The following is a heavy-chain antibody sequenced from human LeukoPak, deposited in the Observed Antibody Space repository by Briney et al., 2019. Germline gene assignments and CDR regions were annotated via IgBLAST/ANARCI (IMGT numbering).Heavy chain of an antibody. CDR3: AKDWSGVRSTALNY. J-gene: IGHJ4*02. V-gene: IGHV3-30*18. CDR2: ISFDGYNR. CDR1: GFTFSSYG. Sequence: GRALRLSCAASGFTFSSYGMHWVRQAPGKGLEWLTFISFDGYNRNSADSVQGRFKVSRDNSRKTLYLHLNNLRPEDTAVYYCAKDWSGVRSTALNYWGQGVLVTVSS. D-gene: IGHD3-3*01.